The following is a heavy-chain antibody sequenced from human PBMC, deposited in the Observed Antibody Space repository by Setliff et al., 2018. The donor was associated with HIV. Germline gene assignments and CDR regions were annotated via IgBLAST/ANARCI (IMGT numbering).Heavy chain of an antibody. V-gene: IGHV5-51*01. Sequence: PGESLKISCRGSGYTFTNYWIGWVRQMPGRGLEWMGIIYPGDSDTRYSPSFEGQVTMSADKSISTAYLQWSSLKASDTAMYFCATHTLNNAFDIWGLGTMVTVSS. CDR2: IYPGDSDT. CDR3: ATHTLNNAFDI. J-gene: IGHJ3*02. CDR1: GYTFTNYW.